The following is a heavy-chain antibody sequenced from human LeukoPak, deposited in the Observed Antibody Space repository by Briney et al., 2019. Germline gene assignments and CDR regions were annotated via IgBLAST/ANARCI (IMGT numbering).Heavy chain of an antibody. Sequence: GGSLRLSCAASGFTFSSYAMSWVRQAPGKGLEWVSAISGSGGSTYYADSVKGRFTISRDNSKYTLYLQMNSLRAEDTAVYYCSKYSSSWYVYYGMDVWGQGTTVTVSS. CDR2: ISGSGGST. V-gene: IGHV3-23*01. CDR3: SKYSSSWYVYYGMDV. D-gene: IGHD6-13*01. CDR1: GFTFSSYA. J-gene: IGHJ6*02.